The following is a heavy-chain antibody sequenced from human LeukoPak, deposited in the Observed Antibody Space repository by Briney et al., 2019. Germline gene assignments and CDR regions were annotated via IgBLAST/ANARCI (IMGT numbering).Heavy chain of an antibody. D-gene: IGHD3-3*01. CDR2: ITISGST. V-gene: IGHV4-34*01. J-gene: IGHJ4*02. CDR3: ARGVNFRPNLFGVVIIPVSGFDY. Sequence: SRTLSLTCAVYGGSFSGYYWSWIRQPPGKGLEWIGEITISGSTNYTPSLKSRVTISVDTSKNQFSLKLSSVTAADTAVYYCARGVNFRPNLFGVVIIPVSGFDYWGQGTPVTVSS. CDR1: GGSFSGYY.